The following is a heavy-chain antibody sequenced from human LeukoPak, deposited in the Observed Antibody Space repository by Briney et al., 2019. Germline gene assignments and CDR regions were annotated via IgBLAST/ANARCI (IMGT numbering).Heavy chain of an antibody. CDR2: IYTSGST. Sequence: PSETLSLTRTVSGGSLNRYYWSWIRQPAGEGLEWIGRIYTSGSTNYNPSLKCRVTMSVDTSKNQFPLKLSSVTAADTAMYYCARGHGDYLAVFDYWGQGALVTVSS. V-gene: IGHV4-4*07. CDR3: ARGHGDYLAVFDY. CDR1: GGSLNRYY. J-gene: IGHJ4*02. D-gene: IGHD4-17*01.